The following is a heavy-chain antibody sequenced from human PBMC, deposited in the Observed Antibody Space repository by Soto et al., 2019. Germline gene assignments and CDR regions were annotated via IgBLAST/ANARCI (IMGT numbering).Heavy chain of an antibody. V-gene: IGHV4-38-2*02. Sequence: SETLSLTCTVSGGSVSSGYYWGWIRQPPGKGLEWIGSIYHSGSTYYNPSLKSRVTISVDTSKNQFSLKLSSVTAADTAVYYCARDFGDTAMGAYYYYYGMDVWGQGTTVTVSS. D-gene: IGHD5-18*01. CDR1: GGSVSSGYY. CDR3: ARDFGDTAMGAYYYYYGMDV. J-gene: IGHJ6*02. CDR2: IYHSGST.